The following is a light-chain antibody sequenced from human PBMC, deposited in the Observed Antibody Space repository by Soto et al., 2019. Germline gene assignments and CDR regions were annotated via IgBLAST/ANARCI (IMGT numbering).Light chain of an antibody. CDR2: GTS. Sequence: EIVLTQSPGTLSLSPGERATLSCRSSQTGSGMYLSWFQQKPGQAPRLLIYGTSTRATGIPVRFSGSGSGTDFTLTISSLQPEDFAVYFCHQDFNLPWTFGQGTKVDIK. CDR1: QTGSGMY. J-gene: IGKJ1*01. V-gene: IGKV3D-7*01. CDR3: HQDFNLPWT.